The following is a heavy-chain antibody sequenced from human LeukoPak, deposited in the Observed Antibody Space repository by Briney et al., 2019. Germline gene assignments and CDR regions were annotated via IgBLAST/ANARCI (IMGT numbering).Heavy chain of an antibody. V-gene: IGHV3-53*01. CDR3: ARVGSRQLVGLYFQH. Sequence: GGSLRLSCAASGFNVSSNHMSWIRQAPGQGLAWVSIIYSCGSTYYADSVNDRFTISRDNSKNPLYLQMNSLRAEDTAVYYCARVGSRQLVGLYFQHWGQGTLVTVSS. D-gene: IGHD6-13*01. J-gene: IGHJ1*01. CDR2: IYSCGST. CDR1: GFNVSSNH.